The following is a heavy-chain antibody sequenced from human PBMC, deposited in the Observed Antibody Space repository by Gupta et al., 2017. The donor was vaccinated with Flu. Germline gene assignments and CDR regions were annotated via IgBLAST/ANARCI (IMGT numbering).Heavy chain of an antibody. J-gene: IGHJ4*02. Sequence: QVQLQESGPGLVKPSETLSLTCAVSGDSISTYYWSWIRQPAGKGLEWLGRIYISGRTNYSPSLQSRITMSLATSKNQFSLKLSSVTAADTAVYYCVRGAYCTENSCYDGGNFEYWGQGTLVAVSS. CDR2: IYISGRT. V-gene: IGHV4-4*07. D-gene: IGHD2-8*02. CDR3: VRGAYCTENSCYDGGNFEY. CDR1: GDSISTYY.